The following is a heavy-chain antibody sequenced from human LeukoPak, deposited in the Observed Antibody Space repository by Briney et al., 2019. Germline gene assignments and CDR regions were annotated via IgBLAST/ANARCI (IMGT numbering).Heavy chain of an antibody. V-gene: IGHV4-4*07. D-gene: IGHD3-22*01. CDR1: GGSISSYY. CDR3: ARPHHYYDSSGYYY. J-gene: IGHJ4*02. Sequence: SETLSLTCTVSGGSISSYYWSWIRQPAGKGLEWIGRIYTSGSTNYNPSLKSRVTISVDTSKNQFSLKLSSVTAADTAVYYCARPHHYYDSSGYYYWGQGTLVTVSS. CDR2: IYTSGST.